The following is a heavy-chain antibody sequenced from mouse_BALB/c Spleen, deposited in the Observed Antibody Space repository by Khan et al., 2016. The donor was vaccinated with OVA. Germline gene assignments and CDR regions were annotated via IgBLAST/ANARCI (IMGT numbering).Heavy chain of an antibody. D-gene: IGHD2-14*01. CDR1: GYTFTSYG. V-gene: IGHV1-87*01. CDR3: ASYRYDYFDY. CDR2: IYPGDGDT. Sequence: QVQLQQSGAELARPGASVKLSCKSSGYTFTSYGMQWIKQRPGQGLEWIGTIYPGDGDTRYTQKFKDKATLTADNSSNTAYMQLSNLASEDSAVYNGASYRYDYFDYWGQGTTLTVSS. J-gene: IGHJ2*01.